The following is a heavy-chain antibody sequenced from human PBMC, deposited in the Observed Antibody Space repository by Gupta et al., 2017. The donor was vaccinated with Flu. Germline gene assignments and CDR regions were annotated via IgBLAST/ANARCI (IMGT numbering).Heavy chain of an antibody. CDR1: GFSFRNYG. CDR2: ISHDGNIR. Sequence: QEEVVESGGDVVQPGRSLRLSCAAFGFSFRNYGVHWVRQAPGKGLEWVASISHDGNIRSHADSVQGRFAISRDNSESRLYLQMSGLRIEDTGVYYCAKDWRWNYNNYGMNVWGQGTTVTVSS. D-gene: IGHD1-7*01. CDR3: AKDWRWNYNNYGMNV. V-gene: IGHV3-30*18. J-gene: IGHJ6*02.